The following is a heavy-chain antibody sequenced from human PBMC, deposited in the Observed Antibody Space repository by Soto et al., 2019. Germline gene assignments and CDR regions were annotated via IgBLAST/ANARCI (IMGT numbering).Heavy chain of an antibody. J-gene: IGHJ6*03. CDR3: AGDDRRVANNYYYMDV. CDR2: INAGNGNT. CDR1: GYTFTSYA. D-gene: IGHD2-15*01. Sequence: GASVKVSCKASGYTFTSYAMHWVRQAPGQRLEWMGWINAGNGNTKYSQKFQGRVTITRDTSASTAYMELSSLRSEDTAVYYCAGDDRRVANNYYYMDVWGKGTTVTVSS. V-gene: IGHV1-3*01.